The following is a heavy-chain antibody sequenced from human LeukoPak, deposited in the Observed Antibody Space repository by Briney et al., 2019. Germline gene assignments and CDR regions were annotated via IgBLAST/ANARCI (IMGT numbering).Heavy chain of an antibody. CDR1: GYTFISYG. D-gene: IGHD3-22*01. J-gene: IGHJ6*03. CDR2: ISPYIGNT. Sequence: ASVKVSCKASGYTFISYGISWVRQAPGQGLEWMGWISPYIGNTNYAQKFQGRVTMTTDTSTSTAYMELRSLRSDDTAVYYCARDFYYDSNGYPYYNYYYYMDVWGKGTTVTVSS. CDR3: ARDFYYDSNGYPYYNYYYYMDV. V-gene: IGHV1-18*01.